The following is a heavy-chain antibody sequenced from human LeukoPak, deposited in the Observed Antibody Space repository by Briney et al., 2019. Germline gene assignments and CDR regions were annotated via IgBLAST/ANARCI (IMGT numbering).Heavy chain of an antibody. Sequence: GGSLRLSCAASGFTFSSYGMHWVRQAPGKGLGWVAFIRYDGSNKYYADSVKGRFTISRDNSKNTLYLQMNSLRAEDTAVYYCAKTYYDFWGGYSWGQGTLVTVSS. D-gene: IGHD3-3*01. CDR1: GFTFSSYG. J-gene: IGHJ5*02. CDR3: AKTYYDFWGGYS. CDR2: IRYDGSNK. V-gene: IGHV3-30*02.